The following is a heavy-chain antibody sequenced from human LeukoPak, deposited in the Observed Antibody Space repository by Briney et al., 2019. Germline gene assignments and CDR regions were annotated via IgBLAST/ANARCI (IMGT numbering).Heavy chain of an antibody. V-gene: IGHV3-30*02. CDR2: IRYDGSNK. J-gene: IGHJ3*02. D-gene: IGHD1-14*01. Sequence: GGSLRLSCAASGFTFSSYGMHWVRQAPGKGLEWVAFIRYDGSNKYYAGSVKGRFTISRDNSKNTLYLQMNSLRAADTAVYYCARDRYGDAFDIWGQGTMVTVSS. CDR1: GFTFSSYG. CDR3: ARDRYGDAFDI.